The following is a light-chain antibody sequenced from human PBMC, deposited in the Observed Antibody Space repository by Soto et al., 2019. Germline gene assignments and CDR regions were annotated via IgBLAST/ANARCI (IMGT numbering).Light chain of an antibody. J-gene: IGLJ1*01. CDR1: SSDVGGYNY. CDR2: EVN. CDR3: TSYAGGNNI. Sequence: QSALTQPPSASGSPGQSVTISCTGTSSDVGGYNYVSWYQQHPGKVPKLMIYEVNKRPSGVPDRFSGSKSGNTASLTVSGLQADDEAADYCTSYAGGNNIFGTGTKVTVL. V-gene: IGLV2-8*01.